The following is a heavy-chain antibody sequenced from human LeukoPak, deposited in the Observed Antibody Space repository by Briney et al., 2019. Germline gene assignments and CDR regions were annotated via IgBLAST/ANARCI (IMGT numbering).Heavy chain of an antibody. J-gene: IGHJ4*02. CDR2: INPDGRTT. CDR3: VRDLGGSDGY. D-gene: IGHD2-15*01. V-gene: IGHV3-74*01. Sequence: GGSLRLSCAAAGFTLSTYWMHWVRQAPGKGLVWVSHINPDGRTTRYANSVTGRFTISRDNAKNTADLQMSSLRAEDTAVYYCVRDLGGSDGYWGQGTLVTVSS. CDR1: GFTLSTYW.